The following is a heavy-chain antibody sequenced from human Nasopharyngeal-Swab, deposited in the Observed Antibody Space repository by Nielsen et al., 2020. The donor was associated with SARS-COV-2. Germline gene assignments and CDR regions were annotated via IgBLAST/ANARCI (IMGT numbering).Heavy chain of an antibody. Sequence: WIRQPPGKGLEWIGCIDYSGSTYYNPSRKSRVTISVDTSKNQFSLKLSSVTAADTAVYYCARTRAHYDILTGYYIPQQYYFDYWGQGTLVTVSS. CDR2: IDYSGST. D-gene: IGHD3-9*01. V-gene: IGHV4-31*02. CDR3: ARTRAHYDILTGYYIPQQYYFDY. J-gene: IGHJ4*02.